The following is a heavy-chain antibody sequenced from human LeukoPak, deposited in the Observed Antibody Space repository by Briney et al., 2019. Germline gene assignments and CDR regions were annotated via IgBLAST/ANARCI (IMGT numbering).Heavy chain of an antibody. CDR2: IYTSGST. Sequence: PSETLSLTFTVSGGSISSGSYYWSWIRQPAGKGLEWIGRIYTSGSTNYNPSLKSRVTISVDTSKNQFSLKLSSVTAADTAVYYCATVPAADLGFWGQGTLVTVSS. D-gene: IGHD6-25*01. CDR3: ATVPAADLGF. J-gene: IGHJ4*02. V-gene: IGHV4-61*02. CDR1: GGSISSGSYY.